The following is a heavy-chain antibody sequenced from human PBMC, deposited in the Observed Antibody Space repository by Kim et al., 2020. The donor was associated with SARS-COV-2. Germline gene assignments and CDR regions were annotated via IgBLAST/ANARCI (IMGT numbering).Heavy chain of an antibody. CDR1: GGSISSTHYY. CDR3: ARQGAYRSGGWGWFDP. Sequence: SETLSLNCTVSGGSISSTHYYWGWIRQPPGKGLEWIGSVYHSGTSYYNSSFRSRVTISVDTSKNQFSLKLNLVTAADRALYYCARQGAYRSGGWGWFDP. CDR2: VYHSGTS. V-gene: IGHV4-39*01. D-gene: IGHD2-15*01. J-gene: IGHJ5*02.